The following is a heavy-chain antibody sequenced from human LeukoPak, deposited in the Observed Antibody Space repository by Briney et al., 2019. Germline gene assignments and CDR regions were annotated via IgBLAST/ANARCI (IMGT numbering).Heavy chain of an antibody. D-gene: IGHD7-27*01. CDR1: GFTFSSYG. V-gene: IGHV3-30*18. CDR3: AKDSQLGV. J-gene: IGHJ4*02. Sequence: GRSLRLSCAASGFTFSSYGMHWVRQAPGKGLEWVAVISYDGSNKYYADSVKGRFTISRDNSKNTLYLQMNSLRAEDMAVYYCAKDSQLGVWGQGTLVTVSS. CDR2: ISYDGSNK.